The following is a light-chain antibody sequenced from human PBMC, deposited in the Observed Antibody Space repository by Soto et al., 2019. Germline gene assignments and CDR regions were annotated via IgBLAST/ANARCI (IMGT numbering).Light chain of an antibody. CDR2: DVS. J-gene: IGKJ4*01. CDR1: QTLRTW. Sequence: DIQMTQSPSTLSASVGDRVTITCRASQTLRTWLAWYQQKPGKAPKLLIYDVSILQSGVPSRFSCSGSGTEFTLTISSLQPDDFATYYCQQYNGYPLTFGGGTKVEFK. V-gene: IGKV1-5*01. CDR3: QQYNGYPLT.